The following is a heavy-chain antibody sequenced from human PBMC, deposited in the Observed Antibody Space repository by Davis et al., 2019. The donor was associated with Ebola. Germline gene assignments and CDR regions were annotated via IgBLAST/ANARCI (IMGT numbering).Heavy chain of an antibody. Sequence: HTGGSLRLSCAASGVTFRSNWMQWVRQAPGKGLLWVSRIHGDGSSTSYADSVKGRFTISRDNAKSTLYLQMNSLRAEDTAVYYCARDLGQRWLQLDDALDIWGQGTMVTVSS. CDR3: ARDLGQRWLQLDDALDI. J-gene: IGHJ3*02. CDR1: GVTFRSNW. D-gene: IGHD5-24*01. V-gene: IGHV3-74*01. CDR2: IHGDGSST.